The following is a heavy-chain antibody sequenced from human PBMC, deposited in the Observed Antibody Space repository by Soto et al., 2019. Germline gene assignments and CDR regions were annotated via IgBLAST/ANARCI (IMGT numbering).Heavy chain of an antibody. CDR2: INSDGSST. J-gene: IGHJ6*02. CDR1: GSTFSNDW. Sequence: EVQLVESGGGLLQSGGSLRLSCAVSGSTFSNDWMHWVRQAPGKGLVWVSHINSDGSSTNYADFVKGRFTIARDNAKNTVYLQMNSLRAEDTAVYYCARDRSYSLNICGQGTTVTVSS. CDR3: ARDRSYSLNI. V-gene: IGHV3-74*01. D-gene: IGHD4-4*01.